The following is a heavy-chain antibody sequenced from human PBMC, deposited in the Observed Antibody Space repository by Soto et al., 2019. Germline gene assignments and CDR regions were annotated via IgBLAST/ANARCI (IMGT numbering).Heavy chain of an antibody. CDR1: GGSFSGYY. Sequence: LSLTCAVYGGSFSGYYWSWIRQPPGKGLEWIGEINHSGSTNYNPSLKSRVTISVDTSKNQFSLKLSSVTAADTAVYYCARGPSAGGSGSYRAPHYYYYGMDVWGQGTTVTVSS. D-gene: IGHD3-10*01. V-gene: IGHV4-34*01. CDR2: INHSGST. J-gene: IGHJ6*02. CDR3: ARGPSAGGSGSYRAPHYYYYGMDV.